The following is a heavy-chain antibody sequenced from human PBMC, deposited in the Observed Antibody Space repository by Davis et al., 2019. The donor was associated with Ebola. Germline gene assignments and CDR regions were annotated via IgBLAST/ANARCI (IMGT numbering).Heavy chain of an antibody. CDR1: GGSISSSSYY. V-gene: IGHV4-39*07. CDR3: ARDPMVQGVPLDV. CDR2: IYYSGST. D-gene: IGHD3-10*01. J-gene: IGHJ6*02. Sequence: PSETLSPTCTVSGGSISSSSYYWGWIRQPPGKGLEWIGSIYYSGSTYYNPSLKSRVTISVDTSKNQFSLKLSSVTAADTAVYYCARDPMVQGVPLDVWGQGTTVTVSS.